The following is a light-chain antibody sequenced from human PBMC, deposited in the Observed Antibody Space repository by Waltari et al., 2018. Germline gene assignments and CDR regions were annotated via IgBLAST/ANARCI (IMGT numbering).Light chain of an antibody. J-gene: IGLJ2*01. CDR2: EVS. CDR3: CSYVGSRIVV. CDR1: SSDVGSYNL. Sequence: QSALTQPASVSGSPGQSITISCTGTSSDVGSYNLVSWYQQHPGKDPRLRVYEVSNRLSGISNLFSGSKSGNTASLTVSGLQAEDEADYYCCSYVGSRIVVFGGWTKMTVL. V-gene: IGLV2-23*02.